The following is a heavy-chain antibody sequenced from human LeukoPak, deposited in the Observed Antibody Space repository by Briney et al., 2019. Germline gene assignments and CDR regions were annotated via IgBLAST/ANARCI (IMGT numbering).Heavy chain of an antibody. Sequence: GGSLRLSCAVSGFTFSNAWMSWVRQAPGKGLEWVSTIGGGGENTYYADSVKGRFTISRDNSRNTLYLQMKSLRAEDTAVYFCAKVLTGSQDYWGQGTLVTVSS. V-gene: IGHV3-23*01. CDR2: IGGGGENT. D-gene: IGHD7-27*01. J-gene: IGHJ4*02. CDR3: AKVLTGSQDY. CDR1: GFTFSNAW.